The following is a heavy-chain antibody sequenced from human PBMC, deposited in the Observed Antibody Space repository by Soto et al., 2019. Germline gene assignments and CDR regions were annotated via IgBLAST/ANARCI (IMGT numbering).Heavy chain of an antibody. CDR1: GFTFRSYW. Sequence: GGSLRLSCAASGFTFRSYWMQWVRQAPGKGLVWVSWINSDGSSTSYADSVKGRFTISRDNAKNTLYLQMNSLRAEDTAVYYCAKDDGWFGELLAPFDYWGQGTLVTVSS. J-gene: IGHJ4*02. CDR3: AKDDGWFGELLAPFDY. D-gene: IGHD3-10*01. CDR2: INSDGSST. V-gene: IGHV3-74*01.